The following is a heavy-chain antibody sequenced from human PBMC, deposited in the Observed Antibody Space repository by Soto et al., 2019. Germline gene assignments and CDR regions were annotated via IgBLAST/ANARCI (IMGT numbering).Heavy chain of an antibody. Sequence: PGESLKISCKGSGYSFTSYWISWVRQMPGKGLEWMGRIDPSDSYTNYSPSFQGHVTISADKSISTAYLQWSSLKASDTAMYYCARQPGSYPYYYGMDVWGQGTTVTVSS. CDR3: ARQPGSYPYYYGMDV. V-gene: IGHV5-10-1*01. J-gene: IGHJ6*02. CDR1: GYSFTSYW. CDR2: IDPSDSYT. D-gene: IGHD3-10*01.